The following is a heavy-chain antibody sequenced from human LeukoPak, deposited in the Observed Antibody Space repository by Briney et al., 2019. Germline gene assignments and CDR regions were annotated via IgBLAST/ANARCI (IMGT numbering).Heavy chain of an antibody. D-gene: IGHD3-10*01. CDR3: ARDSVSMVRGVIQPAGDY. CDR2: ISAYNGNT. CDR1: GYTFTSYG. J-gene: IGHJ4*02. Sequence: ASVKVSCKASGYTFTSYGISWVQQAPGQGLEWMGWISAYNGNTNYAQKLQGRVTMTTDTSTSTAYMELRSLRSDDTAVYYCARDSVSMVRGVIQPAGDYWGQGTLVTVSS. V-gene: IGHV1-18*01.